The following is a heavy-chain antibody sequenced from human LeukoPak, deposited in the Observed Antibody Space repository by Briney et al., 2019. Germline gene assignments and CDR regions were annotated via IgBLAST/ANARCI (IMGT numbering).Heavy chain of an antibody. D-gene: IGHD2-2*01. CDR2: IIPIFGTA. CDR1: GGTFSSYA. Sequence: ASVKVSCKASGGTFSSYAISWVRQAPGQGLEWMGGIIPIFGTANYAQKFQGRVTITTDESTSTAYMELSRLRSDDTAVYYCARDQRGIVVVPAATGFDPWGQGTLVTVSS. CDR3: ARDQRGIVVVPAATGFDP. V-gene: IGHV1-69*05. J-gene: IGHJ5*02.